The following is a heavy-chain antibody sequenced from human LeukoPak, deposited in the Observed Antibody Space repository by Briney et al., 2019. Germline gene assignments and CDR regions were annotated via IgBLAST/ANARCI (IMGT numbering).Heavy chain of an antibody. CDR2: IIPIFGTA. J-gene: IGHJ3*02. Sequence: SVKVSCKASGGTFSSYAISWVRQAPGQGLEWMGGIIPIFGTANYAQKFQGRVTITADKSTSTAYMELSSLRSEDTAVYYWARARPYCSGGSCYDAFDIWGQGTMVTVSS. D-gene: IGHD2-15*01. V-gene: IGHV1-69*06. CDR3: ARARPYCSGGSCYDAFDI. CDR1: GGTFSSYA.